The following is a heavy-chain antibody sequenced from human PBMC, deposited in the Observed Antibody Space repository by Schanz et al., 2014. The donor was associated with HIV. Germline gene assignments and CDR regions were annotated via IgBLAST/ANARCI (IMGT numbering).Heavy chain of an antibody. CDR3: AKGLRQWLVLGVSDY. CDR1: GFIFSNYG. J-gene: IGHJ4*02. CDR2: ISYDGSNK. D-gene: IGHD6-19*01. Sequence: VQLVGSGGGVVQPGRSLRLSCAVSGFIFSNYGMHWVRPAPGKGLEWVAVISYDGSNKYYADSVKGRFTIARDNSKNTLYLQMNSLRAEDTAVYYCAKGLRQWLVLGVSDYWGQGTLVTVSS. V-gene: IGHV3-30*18.